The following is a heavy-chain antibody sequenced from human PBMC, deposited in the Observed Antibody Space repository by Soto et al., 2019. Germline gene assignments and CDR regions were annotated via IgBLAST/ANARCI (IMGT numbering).Heavy chain of an antibody. Sequence: PSETLSLTCTVSGGSVSSGSYYWSWIRQPPGKGLEWIGYIYYSGSTNYNPSLKSRVTISVDTSKNQFSLKLSSVTAADTAVYYCAREPSGTYLFALFDNWGQETLVT. CDR2: IYYSGST. D-gene: IGHD1-26*01. CDR1: GGSVSSGSYY. J-gene: IGHJ4*02. V-gene: IGHV4-61*01. CDR3: AREPSGTYLFALFDN.